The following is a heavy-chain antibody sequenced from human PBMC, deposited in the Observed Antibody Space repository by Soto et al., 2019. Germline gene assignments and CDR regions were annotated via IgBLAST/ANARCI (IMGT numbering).Heavy chain of an antibody. J-gene: IGHJ4*02. CDR1: GGSVSSGSYY. V-gene: IGHV4-61*01. Sequence: SETLSITCTVSGGSVSSGSYYWSWIRQPPGKGLEWIGYIYYSGSTNYNPSLKSRVTISVDTSKNQFSLKLSSVTAADTAVYYCASGLYDFWSGYYTYYWGQGTLVTVSS. CDR2: IYYSGST. CDR3: ASGLYDFWSGYYTYY. D-gene: IGHD3-3*01.